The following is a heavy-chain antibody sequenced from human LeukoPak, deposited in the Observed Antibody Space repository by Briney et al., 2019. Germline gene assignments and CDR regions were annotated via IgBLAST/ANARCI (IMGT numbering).Heavy chain of an antibody. CDR3: ASKTWDRGMDD. CDR2: ISSSSTYI. V-gene: IGHV3-21*01. J-gene: IGHJ6*02. D-gene: IGHD1-26*01. CDR1: GFTFSTYN. Sequence: PGGSLRLSCAASGFTFSTYNMNWVRQAPGKGLEWVSSISSSSTYIYYADSVKGRFTISRDNAKNSLYLQMNSLGVEDTAVYYCASKTWDRGMDDWGQGTTVTVSS.